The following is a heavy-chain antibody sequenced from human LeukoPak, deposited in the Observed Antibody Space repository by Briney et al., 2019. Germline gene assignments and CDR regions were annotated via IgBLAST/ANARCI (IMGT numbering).Heavy chain of an antibody. Sequence: ASVKVSCKASGYTFTSYGISWVRQAPGQGLEWMGWISAYNGNTNYAQKLQGRVTMTTDTSTSTAYMELRSLRSDDTAVYYCARDAVVVPAPGKDIVLMVYALGVDYWGPGTLVTVSS. J-gene: IGHJ4*02. CDR1: GYTFTSYG. V-gene: IGHV1-18*01. D-gene: IGHD2-8*01. CDR2: ISAYNGNT. CDR3: ARDAVVVPAPGKDIVLMVYALGVDY.